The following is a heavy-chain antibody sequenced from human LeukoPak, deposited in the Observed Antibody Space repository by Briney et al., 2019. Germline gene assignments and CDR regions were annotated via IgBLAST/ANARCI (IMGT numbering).Heavy chain of an antibody. V-gene: IGHV3-48*02. J-gene: IGHJ4*02. CDR2: ISASSTTI. D-gene: IGHD6-13*01. CDR1: GFTFSSYD. Sequence: GGSLRLSCAASGFTFSSYDMNWVRQAPGKGLEWVSYISASSTTIYYADSVKGRFSISRDNAKNSLYLQMNSLRDEDTAIYYCARAIGAYTSSSLLYWGQGTLVTVSS. CDR3: ARAIGAYTSSSLLY.